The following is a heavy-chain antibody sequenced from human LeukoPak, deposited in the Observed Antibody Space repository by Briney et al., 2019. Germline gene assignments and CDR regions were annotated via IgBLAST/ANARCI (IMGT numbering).Heavy chain of an antibody. Sequence: SGTLSLTCTVSGGSISSSSYYWGWVRQPPGKGLEWIGSIYYSGSTYYNPSLKSRVTISVDTSKNQFSLKLSSVTAADTAVYYCARGPKLEWGDNWFDPWGQGTLVTVSS. CDR3: ARGPKLEWGDNWFDP. J-gene: IGHJ5*02. CDR2: IYYSGST. V-gene: IGHV4-39*07. CDR1: GGSISSSSYY. D-gene: IGHD1-1*01.